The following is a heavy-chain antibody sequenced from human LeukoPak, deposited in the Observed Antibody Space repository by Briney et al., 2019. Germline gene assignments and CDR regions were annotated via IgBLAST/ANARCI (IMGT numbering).Heavy chain of an antibody. CDR2: SKGSGADA. CDR3: AQDRRVRGFIGYFDY. CDR1: GFNCSSYA. Sequence: GSLRLSCSASGFNCSSYAISWVRQAPGKGLEWSSASKGSGADAYYADPLNGGLTLSTDKPKKTRYLQMNSLRAPDTAVYYCAQDRRVRGFIGYFDYWGQGTLVTVSS. J-gene: IGHJ4*02. D-gene: IGHD3-10*01. V-gene: IGHV3-23*01.